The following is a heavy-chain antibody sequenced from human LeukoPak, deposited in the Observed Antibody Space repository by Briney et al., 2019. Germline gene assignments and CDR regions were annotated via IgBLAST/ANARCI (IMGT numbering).Heavy chain of an antibody. J-gene: IGHJ4*02. V-gene: IGHV3-23*01. CDR2: ISGSGGST. CDR1: GFTFSSYA. Sequence: PGGSLRLSCAASGFTFSSYAMSWVRQAPGKGLEWVSAISGSGGSTYYADSMKGRFTISRDNSKNTLYLQMNSLRAEDTAVYYCAKGSYSSSSECDYWGQGTLVTVSS. CDR3: AKGSYSSSSECDY. D-gene: IGHD6-6*01.